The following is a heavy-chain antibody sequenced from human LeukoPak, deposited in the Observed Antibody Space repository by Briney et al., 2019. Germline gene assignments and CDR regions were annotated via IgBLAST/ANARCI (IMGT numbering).Heavy chain of an antibody. Sequence: GGSLRLSCAASGFTFSRFAMHWVRQAPGKGLEWVAVTSYDGNIKYYADSVRGRFTNSRDNSKNTLYLQMNSLRLGDAAVYYCARADNSKWHNFDYWGQGTLVTVSS. D-gene: IGHD4-11*01. J-gene: IGHJ4*02. V-gene: IGHV3-30*04. CDR1: GFTFSRFA. CDR3: ARADNSKWHNFDY. CDR2: TSYDGNIK.